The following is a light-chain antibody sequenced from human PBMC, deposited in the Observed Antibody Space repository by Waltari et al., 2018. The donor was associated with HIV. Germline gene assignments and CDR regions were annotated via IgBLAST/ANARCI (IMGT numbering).Light chain of an antibody. CDR1: TADIAGDHR. CDR2: DVN. Sequence: QSALTQPASVSGSLGQTIAIFCTGSTADIAGDHRVSWYQQDTGKPPKLLIYDVNQRPSGISDRFSGSRSGNTASLTISGLLTDDESEYFCSSYSSTTGHVVFGGGTKVTV. CDR3: SSYSSTTGHVV. J-gene: IGLJ3*02. V-gene: IGLV2-14*03.